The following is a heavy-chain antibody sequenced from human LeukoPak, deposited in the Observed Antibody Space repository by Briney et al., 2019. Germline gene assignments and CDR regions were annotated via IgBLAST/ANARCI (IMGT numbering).Heavy chain of an antibody. CDR2: INSDGSST. D-gene: IGHD4-17*01. V-gene: IGHV3-74*01. CDR1: GFTFSYYW. J-gene: IGHJ4*02. Sequence: GGSLRLSCAASGFTFSYYWMHWVRQAPGKGLVWVSRINSDGSSTRYADSVKGRFTISRDNAKNTLYLQMNSLRAEDTAVYYCARVPYGDYFDYWGQGTLVTVSS. CDR3: ARVPYGDYFDY.